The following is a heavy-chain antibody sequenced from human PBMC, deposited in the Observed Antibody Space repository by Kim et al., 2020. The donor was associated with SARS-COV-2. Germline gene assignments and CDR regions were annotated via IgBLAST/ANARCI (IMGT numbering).Heavy chain of an antibody. J-gene: IGHJ6*01. D-gene: IGHD3-22*01. Sequence: GGSLRLSCAASGFTFSSYAMHWVRHAPGKGLEWVAVISYDGSNKYYADSVQGRFTISRDNSKNTLYLQMNSLRAAATAAYYCSRDLYDSSGYSYGMDVWG. CDR1: GFTFSSYA. CDR2: ISYDGSNK. V-gene: IGHV3-30-3*01. CDR3: SRDLYDSSGYSYGMDV.